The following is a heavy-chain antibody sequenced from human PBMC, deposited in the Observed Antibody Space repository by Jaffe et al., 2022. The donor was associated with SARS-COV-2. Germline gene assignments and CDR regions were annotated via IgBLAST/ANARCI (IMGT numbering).Heavy chain of an antibody. CDR2: IYTSGST. Sequence: QVQLQESGPGLVKPSQTLSLTCTVSGGSISSGSYYWSWIRQPAGKGLEWIGRIYTSGSTNYNPSLKSRVTISVDTSKNQFSLKLSSVTAADTAVYYCAREGGGTSFFGNWGQGTLVTVSS. CDR1: GGSISSGSYY. V-gene: IGHV4-61*02. CDR3: AREGGGTSFFGN. J-gene: IGHJ4*02. D-gene: IGHD3-16*01.